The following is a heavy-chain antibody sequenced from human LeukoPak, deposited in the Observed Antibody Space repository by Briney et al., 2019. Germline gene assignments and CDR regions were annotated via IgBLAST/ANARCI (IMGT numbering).Heavy chain of an antibody. D-gene: IGHD4-17*01. CDR1: GFTFDDYG. Sequence: GGSLRLSCAASGFTFDDYGMSWVRQAPGKGLEWVSGIYWNGGSTGYADSVKGRFTISRDNSKNTLYLQMNSLRAEDTAVYYCAKDLYGDYENIVDYWGQGTLVTVSS. CDR3: AKDLYGDYENIVDY. V-gene: IGHV3-20*04. CDR2: IYWNGGST. J-gene: IGHJ4*02.